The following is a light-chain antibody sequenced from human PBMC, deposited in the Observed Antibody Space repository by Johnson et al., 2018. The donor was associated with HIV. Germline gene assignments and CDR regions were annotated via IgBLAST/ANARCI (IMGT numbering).Light chain of an antibody. Sequence: QSVLTQPPSVSAAPGQKVTISCSGSNSNIGNNYISWYQHLTGTAPKLLIYENNKRPSGIPDRFSGSKSDSSATLGITGLQTGDAADYYCGTWNSILSAHDYVFVTRTKVTVL. CDR2: ENN. CDR3: GTWNSILSAHDYV. CDR1: NSNIGNNY. J-gene: IGLJ1*01. V-gene: IGLV1-51*02.